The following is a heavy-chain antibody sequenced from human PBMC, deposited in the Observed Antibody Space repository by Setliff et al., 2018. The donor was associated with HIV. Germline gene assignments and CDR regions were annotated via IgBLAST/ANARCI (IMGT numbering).Heavy chain of an antibody. V-gene: IGHV1-69*13. Sequence: APVKVSCKASGGTFSSYAISWVRQAPGQGLEWMGGIIPIFGTANYAQKFQGRVTITADESTSTAYMELSSLRSEDTAVYYCATVRYSDAFDIWGQGTMVTVSS. D-gene: IGHD2-15*01. CDR3: ATVRYSDAFDI. J-gene: IGHJ3*02. CDR2: IIPIFGTA. CDR1: GGTFSSYA.